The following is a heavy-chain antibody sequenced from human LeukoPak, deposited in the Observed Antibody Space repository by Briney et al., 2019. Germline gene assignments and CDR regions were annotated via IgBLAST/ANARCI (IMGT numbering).Heavy chain of an antibody. CDR1: GGSISSYY. V-gene: IGHV4-59*08. CDR3: ARLGAYGDSFYYYGMDD. Sequence: SETLSLTCTVSGGSISSYYWSWIRQPPGKGLEWIGYIYYSGSTNYNPSLKSRVTISVDTSKNQFSLKLSSVTAADTAVYYCARLGAYGDSFYYYGMDDWGQGTTVTVSS. D-gene: IGHD4-17*01. CDR2: IYYSGST. J-gene: IGHJ6*02.